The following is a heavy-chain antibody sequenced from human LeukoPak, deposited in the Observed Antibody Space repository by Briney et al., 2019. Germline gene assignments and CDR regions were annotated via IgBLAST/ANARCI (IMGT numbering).Heavy chain of an antibody. J-gene: IGHJ4*02. D-gene: IGHD2/OR15-2a*01. V-gene: IGHV3-48*03. Sequence: PGGSLRLSCTASGFTFGDYAMSWVRQAPGKGLEWVSYISSSGSTIYYADSVKGRFTISRDNAKNSLYLQMNSLRAEDTAVYYCARERIGRFPYVFDYWGQGTLVTVSS. CDR2: ISSSGSTI. CDR3: ARERIGRFPYVFDY. CDR1: GFTFGDYA.